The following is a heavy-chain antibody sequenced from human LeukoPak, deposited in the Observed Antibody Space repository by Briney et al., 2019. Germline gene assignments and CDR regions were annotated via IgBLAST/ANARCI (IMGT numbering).Heavy chain of an antibody. CDR2: IKQDGSEK. D-gene: IGHD3-3*01. V-gene: IGHV3-7*01. Sequence: GGSLRLSCAASGFTFSSYAMSWVRQAPGKGLEWVANIKQDGSEKYYVDSVKGRFTISRDNAKNSLYLQMNSLRAEDTAVYYCARDESDFWSGYYYRQHGPQGGWFDPWGQGTLVTVSS. J-gene: IGHJ5*02. CDR1: GFTFSSYA. CDR3: ARDESDFWSGYYYRQHGPQGGWFDP.